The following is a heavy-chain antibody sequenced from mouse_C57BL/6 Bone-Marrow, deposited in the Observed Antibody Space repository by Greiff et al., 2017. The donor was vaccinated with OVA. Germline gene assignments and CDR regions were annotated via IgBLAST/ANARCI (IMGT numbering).Heavy chain of an antibody. D-gene: IGHD2-3*01. CDR1: GFTFSSYG. CDR3: ARRDDDAMPSFAY. V-gene: IGHV5-6*02. J-gene: IGHJ3*01. CDR2: ISSGGSYT. Sequence: EVKLMESGGDLVKPGGSLKLSCAASGFTFSSYGMSWVRQTPDKRLEWVATISSGGSYTYYPDSVKGRFTISRDNAKNTLYLQMSSLKSEDTAMYYWARRDDDAMPSFAYGAQGTRGPVSA.